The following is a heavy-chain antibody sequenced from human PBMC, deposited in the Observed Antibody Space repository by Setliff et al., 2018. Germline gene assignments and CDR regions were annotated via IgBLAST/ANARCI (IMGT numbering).Heavy chain of an antibody. V-gene: IGHV4-4*07. CDR3: AREQWLDPPGYYFDY. Sequence: SETLSLTCTVSGGSISSYYWSWIRQPAGKGLEWIGHIYIGGSANYNPSLKSRVTMSIDTSKNQFSLKLNSVTAVDMAVYYCAREQWLDPPGYYFDYWGQGTLVTVSS. D-gene: IGHD6-19*01. J-gene: IGHJ4*02. CDR1: GGSISSYY. CDR2: IYIGGSA.